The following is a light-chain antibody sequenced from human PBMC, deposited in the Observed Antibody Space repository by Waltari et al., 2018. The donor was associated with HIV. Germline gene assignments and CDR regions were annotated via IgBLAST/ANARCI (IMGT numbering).Light chain of an antibody. CDR2: LGS. Sequence: DIVMTQSPLSMPDTSGEPASISCRSSQSLLNSNGFNYLDWYLQKPGQSQRLLIYLGSNRAPGVPDRFSGSGSGTDFTLKISRVEAEDVGVYYCMQALQTPLITFGQGTRLEIK. J-gene: IGKJ5*01. CDR3: MQALQTPLIT. CDR1: QSLLNSNGFNY. V-gene: IGKV2-28*01.